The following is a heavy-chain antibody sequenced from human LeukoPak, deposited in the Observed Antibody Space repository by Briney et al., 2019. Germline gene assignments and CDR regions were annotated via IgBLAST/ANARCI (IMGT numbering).Heavy chain of an antibody. D-gene: IGHD3-22*01. Sequence: SETLSLTCTVSGVSISSSSYYWGWIRQPPGKGLEWIGSIYYSGSTYYNPSLKSRVTISVDRPKNQFSLKLSSVTAADTAVYFCARLGLYDSSGYYYVWGQGTLVTVSP. CDR2: IYYSGST. CDR3: ARLGLYDSSGYYYV. CDR1: GVSISSSSYY. J-gene: IGHJ1*01. V-gene: IGHV4-39*07.